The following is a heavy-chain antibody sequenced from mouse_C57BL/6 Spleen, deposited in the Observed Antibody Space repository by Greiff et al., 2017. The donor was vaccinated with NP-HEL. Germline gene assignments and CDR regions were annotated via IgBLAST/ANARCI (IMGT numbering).Heavy chain of an antibody. J-gene: IGHJ4*01. D-gene: IGHD1-1*01. CDR3: ARNDYYGSSYGYYAMDY. V-gene: IGHV2-4-1*01. CDR2: IWSGGGT. CDR1: GFSLTSYG. Sequence: VQLQQSGPGLVQPSQSLSITCTVSGFSLTSYGVHWVRQSPGKGLEWLGVIWSGGGTNYNSALKSRLSISKDNSKSQVFLKMNSLQTDDTARYYCARNDYYGSSYGYYAMDYWGQGTSVTVSS.